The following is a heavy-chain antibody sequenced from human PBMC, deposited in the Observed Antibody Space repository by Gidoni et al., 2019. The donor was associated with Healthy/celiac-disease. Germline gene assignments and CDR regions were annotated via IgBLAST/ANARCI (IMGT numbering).Heavy chain of an antibody. CDR1: GFTFSSYA. CDR2: ISYDGSNK. Sequence: QVQLVESGGGVVQPGRSLRLSGAASGFTFSSYAMHWVRQAPGKGLEWVAVISYDGSNKYYADSVKGRFTISRDNSKNTLYLQMNSLRAEDTAVYYCARDRSGSYYAHWGQGTLVTVSS. D-gene: IGHD1-26*01. V-gene: IGHV3-30-3*01. CDR3: ARDRSGSYYAH. J-gene: IGHJ4*02.